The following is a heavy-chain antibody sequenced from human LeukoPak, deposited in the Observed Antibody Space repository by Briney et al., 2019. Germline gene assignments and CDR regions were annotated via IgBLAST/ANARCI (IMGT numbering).Heavy chain of an antibody. D-gene: IGHD3-3*01. CDR3: ARDGDFWSAQGAFDI. Sequence: GGSLRLSCAASGFTFSNFWMSWVRQAPGKGLEWVSVISASGGSTYYADSVKGRFTISRDNSKNTVFLQMNSLRAEDTAVYYCARDGDFWSAQGAFDIWGQGTMVTVSS. J-gene: IGHJ3*02. CDR2: ISASGGST. V-gene: IGHV3-23*01. CDR1: GFTFSNFW.